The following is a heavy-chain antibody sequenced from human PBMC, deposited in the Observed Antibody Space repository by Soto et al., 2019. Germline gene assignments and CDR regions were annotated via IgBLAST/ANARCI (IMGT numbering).Heavy chain of an antibody. CDR3: ARDGGRGWFFDY. CDR2: ISYDGSNK. J-gene: IGHJ4*02. CDR1: GFTFSSYA. D-gene: IGHD6-19*01. Sequence: QVQLVESGGGVVQPGRSLRLSCAASGFTFSSYAMHWVRQAPGKGLEWVAVISYDGSNKYYADSVKGRFTISRDNSKNTLYQQMNSLRAEDTAVYYCARDGGRGWFFDYWGQGTLDTVSS. V-gene: IGHV3-30-3*01.